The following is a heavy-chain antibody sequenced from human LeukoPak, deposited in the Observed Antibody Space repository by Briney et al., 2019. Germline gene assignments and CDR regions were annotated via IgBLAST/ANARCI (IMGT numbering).Heavy chain of an antibody. CDR2: FSDSSGST. Sequence: GGSLRLSCAASGFSFSNYAMSWVRQAPGKGLEWVSAFSDSSGSTHYADSVKGRFTVSRDNSKNTLYLQMNSLKTEDTAVYYCTTEGCSSPSCYTAWGQGTLVTVSS. V-gene: IGHV3-23*01. J-gene: IGHJ4*02. D-gene: IGHD2-2*02. CDR3: TTEGCSSPSCYTA. CDR1: GFSFSNYA.